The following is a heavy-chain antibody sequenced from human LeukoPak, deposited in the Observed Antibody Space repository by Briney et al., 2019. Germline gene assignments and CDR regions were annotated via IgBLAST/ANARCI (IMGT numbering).Heavy chain of an antibody. J-gene: IGHJ4*02. CDR1: GVSFTDYY. Sequence: SETLSLTCSVSGVSFTDYYWNWIRQPPGKGLEWLGYIYHRGSTYYNPSLKSRVTISVDTSKSQFSLKLTSVTAADTAVYYCARGHPVYDSGPSYPPLKNWGQGTLVTVSS. CDR2: IYHRGST. CDR3: ARGHPVYDSGPSYPPLKN. V-gene: IGHV4-59*01. D-gene: IGHD2-8*01.